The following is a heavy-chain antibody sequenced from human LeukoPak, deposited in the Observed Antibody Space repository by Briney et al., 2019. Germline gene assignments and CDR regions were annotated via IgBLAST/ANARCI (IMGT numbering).Heavy chain of an antibody. V-gene: IGHV3-23*01. CDR1: GFTFSSYA. J-gene: IGHJ4*02. CDR3: ARGLVVVVTALDY. D-gene: IGHD2-21*02. Sequence: GSLSLSCAASGFTFSSYAMSWVRQAPGKGLEWVSGISGSGGSTYFADSVKGRFTISRDNSKNTLYLQMSSLRAEDTAVYYCARGLVVVVTALDYWGQGTLVTVSS. CDR2: ISGSGGST.